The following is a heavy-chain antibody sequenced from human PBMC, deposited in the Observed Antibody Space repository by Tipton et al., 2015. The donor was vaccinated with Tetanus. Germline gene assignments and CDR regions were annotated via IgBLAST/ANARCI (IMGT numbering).Heavy chain of an antibody. V-gene: IGHV4-59*01. CDR1: GASITTYH. D-gene: IGHD2/OR15-2a*01. CDR3: ARVSRRNFYFDY. Sequence: TLSLTCTVSGASITTYHWSWLRQTPGGGLEWIGHIYYTGATSYNSSLQSRVTLSIDTSKNQFSLKMTSVTAADTAVYFCARVSRRNFYFDYWGPGAQVTVSS. J-gene: IGHJ4*02. CDR2: IYYTGAT.